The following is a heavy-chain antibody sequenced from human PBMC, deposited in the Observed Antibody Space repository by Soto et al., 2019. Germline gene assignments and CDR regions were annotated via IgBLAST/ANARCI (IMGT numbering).Heavy chain of an antibody. V-gene: IGHV1-46*01. D-gene: IGHD6-19*01. CDR1: GYTFTSYY. J-gene: IGHJ6*02. Sequence: ASVKVSCKASGYTFTSYYMHWVRQAPGQGLEWMGIINPSGGSTSYAQKFQGRVTMTRDTSTSTVYMELSSLRSEDTAVYYCARESQWLVPRYGMDVWGQRTTVTVSS. CDR2: INPSGGST. CDR3: ARESQWLVPRYGMDV.